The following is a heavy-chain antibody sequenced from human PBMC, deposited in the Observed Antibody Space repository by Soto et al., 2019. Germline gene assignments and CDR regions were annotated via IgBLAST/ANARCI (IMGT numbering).Heavy chain of an antibody. Sequence: PSETLSLTSTVSGGSISSYYWSWIRQPPGKGLEWIGYIYYSGSTNYNPSLKSRVTISVDTSKNQFSLKLSSVTAADTAVYYCAREVPDTDLFDYWGPGTLVTVSS. CDR2: IYYSGST. V-gene: IGHV4-59*01. D-gene: IGHD2-2*02. CDR3: AREVPDTDLFDY. CDR1: GGSISSYY. J-gene: IGHJ4*02.